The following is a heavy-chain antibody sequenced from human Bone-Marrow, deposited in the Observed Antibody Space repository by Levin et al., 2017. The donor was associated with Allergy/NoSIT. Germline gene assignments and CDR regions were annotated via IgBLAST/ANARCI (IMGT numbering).Heavy chain of an antibody. CDR2: INHSGST. CDR1: GGSFSGYY. Sequence: SETLSLICAVYGGSFSGYYWSWIRQPPGKGLEWIGEINHSGSTNYNPSLKSRVTISVDTSKNQFSLKLSSVTAADTAVYYCARGGNTIGLNHYYGSGSYYNGWGQGTLVTVSS. D-gene: IGHD3-10*01. CDR3: ARGGNTIGLNHYYGSGSYYNG. V-gene: IGHV4-34*01. J-gene: IGHJ4*02.